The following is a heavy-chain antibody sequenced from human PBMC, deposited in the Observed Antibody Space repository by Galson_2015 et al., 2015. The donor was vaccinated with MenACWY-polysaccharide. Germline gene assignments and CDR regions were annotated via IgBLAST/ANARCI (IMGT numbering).Heavy chain of an antibody. Sequence: LSLTCTVSGASIRTYYWTWIRQPAGTGLAWIGRVYASGRTNSNPSLKSRLTMSVDPSQNQFSLGLSSVTAADTAIYYCARVRGGQWPRYSMDVWGQGTTVTVSS. CDR1: GASIRTYY. CDR3: ARVRGGQWPRYSMDV. V-gene: IGHV4-4*07. CDR2: VYASGRT. D-gene: IGHD6-19*01. J-gene: IGHJ6*02.